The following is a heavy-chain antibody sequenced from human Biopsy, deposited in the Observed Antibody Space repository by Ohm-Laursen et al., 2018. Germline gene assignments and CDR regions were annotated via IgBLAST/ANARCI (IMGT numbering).Heavy chain of an antibody. J-gene: IGHJ4*02. CDR2: INCKTGAT. CDR3: ARDPLNGHKHFDY. CDR1: SYTFTDYN. V-gene: IGHV1-2*02. D-gene: IGHD2-8*01. Sequence: ASVKVSCKASSYTFTDYNIHWMRQAPGQGLEWLGYINCKTGATNYTPKFQGTITMTRDTSISTAYLSLGSLRSADTAIYYCARDPLNGHKHFDYWGQGSLVTVSS.